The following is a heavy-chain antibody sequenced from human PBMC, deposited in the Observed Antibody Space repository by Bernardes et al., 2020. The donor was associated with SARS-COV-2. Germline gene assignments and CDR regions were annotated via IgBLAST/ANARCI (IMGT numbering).Heavy chain of an antibody. D-gene: IGHD3-9*01. CDR2: ISRAGHT. CDR1: GFTFNTYA. Sequence: GGSLRLSCSVSGFTFNTYAMTWVRQAPGKGLECVSAISRAGHTYYGDSVRGRFTTSRDNTRTSVFLQMESLRAEDTAVYYCARDVGGTDWRFGFDVWGPGTMVHVSS. J-gene: IGHJ3*01. CDR3: ARDVGGTDWRFGFDV. V-gene: IGHV3-23*01.